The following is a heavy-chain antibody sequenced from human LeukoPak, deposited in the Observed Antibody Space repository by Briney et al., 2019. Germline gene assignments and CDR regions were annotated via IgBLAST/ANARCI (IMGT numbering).Heavy chain of an antibody. CDR2: INPYTGGT. Sequence: ASVKVSCRASGYSFADYYMHWVRQAPGQGLEWMGWINPYTGGTLSAQKFQGRVTMTRDTSITTDYMEVSWLTSDDKAIYYCARANRLHGGPYLIGPWGQGTLVTVSS. CDR3: ARANRLHGGPYLIGP. CDR1: GYSFADYY. D-gene: IGHD2-21*01. V-gene: IGHV1-2*02. J-gene: IGHJ5*02.